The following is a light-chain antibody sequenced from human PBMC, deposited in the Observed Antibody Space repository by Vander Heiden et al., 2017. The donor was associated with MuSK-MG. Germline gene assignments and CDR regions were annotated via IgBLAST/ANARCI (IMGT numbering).Light chain of an antibody. Sequence: DIQMTQSPSSLSASVGDRVTITCRASQDITDYLAWFQQKPGKGPKSLIYAASSLQSGVPSRFSGSGFGTEFSLTISSLQPEDFATYYCQQYKSLPLTFGGGTKVEI. J-gene: IGKJ4*01. CDR2: AAS. CDR3: QQYKSLPLT. CDR1: QDITDY. V-gene: IGKV1-16*01.